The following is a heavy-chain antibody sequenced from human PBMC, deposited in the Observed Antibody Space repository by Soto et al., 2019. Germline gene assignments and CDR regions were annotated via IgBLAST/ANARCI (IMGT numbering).Heavy chain of an antibody. Sequence: PSETPSLTCTVSGGSITNNNYFWGWIRQPPGKGLEWVGSAAYSGGTYYNPSPKSRVTISVDTSHNQFSLKLTSVTAADTAVYYCAKILVGATSHSDFDAWGQGTLVTVSS. CDR2: AAYSGGT. J-gene: IGHJ4*02. CDR3: AKILVGATSHSDFDA. CDR1: GGSITNNNYF. V-gene: IGHV4-39*05. D-gene: IGHD2-15*01.